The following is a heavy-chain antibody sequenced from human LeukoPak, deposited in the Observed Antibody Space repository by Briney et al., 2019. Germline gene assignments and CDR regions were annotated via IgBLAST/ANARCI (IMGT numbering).Heavy chain of an antibody. CDR3: AREDTAMAMGR. CDR2: IIPIFGTA. CDR1: GGTFSSYA. Sequence: GASVKVSCKASGGTFSSYAISWARQAPGQGLEWMGGIIPIFGTANYAQKFQGRVTITADESTSTAYMELSSLRSEDTAVYYCAREDTAMAMGRWGQGTLVTVSS. V-gene: IGHV1-69*13. D-gene: IGHD5-18*01. J-gene: IGHJ4*02.